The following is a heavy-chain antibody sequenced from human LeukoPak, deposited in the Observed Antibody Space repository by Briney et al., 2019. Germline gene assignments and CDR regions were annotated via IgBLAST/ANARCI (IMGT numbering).Heavy chain of an antibody. V-gene: IGHV4-4*02. Sequence: SETLSLTCAVSGGSISSSNWWSWVRQPPGKGLEWIGEIYHSGSTNYNPSLKSRVTISVDKSKNQFSLKLSSVTAADTAVYYCARVSYSSSWYSPFDYWGQGTLVTVSS. J-gene: IGHJ4*02. CDR3: ARVSYSSSWYSPFDY. CDR1: GGSISSSNW. D-gene: IGHD6-13*01. CDR2: IYHSGST.